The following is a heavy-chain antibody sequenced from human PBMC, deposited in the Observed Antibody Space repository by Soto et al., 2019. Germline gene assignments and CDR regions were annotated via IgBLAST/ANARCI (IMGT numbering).Heavy chain of an antibody. Sequence: PSETLSLTCTVSGGSISSGGYYWSWIRQHPGKGLEWIGYIYYSGSTYYNPSLKSRVTISVDTSKNQFSLKLSSVTAADTAVYYCARAGYYDSSGPHAFDIWGQGTMVTVSS. V-gene: IGHV4-31*03. CDR3: ARAGYYDSSGPHAFDI. D-gene: IGHD3-22*01. J-gene: IGHJ3*02. CDR2: IYYSGST. CDR1: GGSISSGGYY.